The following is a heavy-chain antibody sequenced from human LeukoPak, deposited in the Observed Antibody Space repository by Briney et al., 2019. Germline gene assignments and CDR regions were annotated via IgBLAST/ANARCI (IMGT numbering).Heavy chain of an antibody. V-gene: IGHV3-48*03. J-gene: IGHJ4*02. CDR2: ISSSAATI. D-gene: IGHD5-18*01. CDR3: ARAIGYNHGYPTFDY. CDR1: GFTFSSYE. Sequence: GGSLRLSCAASGFTFSSYEMNWVRQAPGKGLEWVSYISSSAATIYYADSVRGRFTISRDNAKNSLYLQMSSLRAEDMAVYYCARAIGYNHGYPTFDYWGQGTLVTVSS.